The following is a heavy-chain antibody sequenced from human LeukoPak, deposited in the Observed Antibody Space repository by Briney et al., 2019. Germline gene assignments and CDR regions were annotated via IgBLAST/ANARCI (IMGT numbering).Heavy chain of an antibody. V-gene: IGHV3-7*01. CDR3: ATRYCTIPGCRASSYLCMDN. CDR2: IKQDGSEA. D-gene: IGHD2-8*01. J-gene: IGHJ6*03. Sequence: GGSLRLSCAASGFTFSSYCKTWVRHAPGQGLEWVANIKQDGSEAYYVDSVKGRFTVSRDNAKNSLYLQLHSLGAEDTAVYYCATRYCTIPGCRASSYLCMDNWGKGTTVTVS. CDR1: GFTFSSYC.